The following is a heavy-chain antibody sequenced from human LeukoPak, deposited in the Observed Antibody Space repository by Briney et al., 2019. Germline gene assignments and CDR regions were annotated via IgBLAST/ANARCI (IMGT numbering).Heavy chain of an antibody. CDR3: ARVYYGSGNYYNSY. CDR2: INHSGST. D-gene: IGHD3-10*01. CDR1: GGSFSGYY. V-gene: IGHV4-34*01. J-gene: IGHJ4*02. Sequence: PSETLSLTCAVYGGSFSGYYWRWIRQPPGKGLEWIGEINHSGSTNYNPSLKSRVTISVDTSKNQFALKLSSVTAADTAVYYCARVYYGSGNYYNSYWGQGTLVTVSS.